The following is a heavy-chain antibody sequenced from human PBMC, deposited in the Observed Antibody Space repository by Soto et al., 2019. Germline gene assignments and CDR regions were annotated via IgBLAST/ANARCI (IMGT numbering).Heavy chain of an antibody. CDR1: GTIFSSYT. CDR2: IIPILGET. CDR3: ARGLGGRMDD. Sequence: QVQLVQSGAEVKKPGSSVRVSCKASGTIFSSYTISWVRQAPGQGLEWMGRIIPILGETNSAQKFQDRVTLTADKYTNTAYMELNSLRLEATAVYYCARGLGGRMDDWGQGTTVTVSS. V-gene: IGHV1-69*08. J-gene: IGHJ6*02. D-gene: IGHD3-16*01.